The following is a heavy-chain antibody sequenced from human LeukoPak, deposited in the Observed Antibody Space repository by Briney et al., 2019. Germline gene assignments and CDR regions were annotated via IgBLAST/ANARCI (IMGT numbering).Heavy chain of an antibody. J-gene: IGHJ4*02. Sequence: GGSLRLSCAASGFTFSIYNMNWVRQAPGKGLEWVSYISSSGSNIHYADSVKGRFTISRDNAKNSLYLQMNSLRAEDTAVYYCARAGYSGSYYPFDYWGQGTLVTVSS. CDR3: ARAGYSGSYYPFDY. CDR1: GFTFSIYN. V-gene: IGHV3-48*04. CDR2: ISSSGSNI. D-gene: IGHD1-26*01.